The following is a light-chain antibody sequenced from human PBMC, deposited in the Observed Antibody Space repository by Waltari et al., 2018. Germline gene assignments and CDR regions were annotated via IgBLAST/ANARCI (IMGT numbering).Light chain of an antibody. CDR3: QQRSNWPPSLT. CDR1: LSVSSY. CDR2: DAS. Sequence: EIVLTPSPATLSLSPGERATLSCRASLSVSSYLAWYQQKPGQAPRLLIYDASNWATGIPARFSGSGSGTDFTLTISSLEPEDFAVYYCQQRSNWPPSLTFGGGTKVEIK. J-gene: IGKJ4*01. V-gene: IGKV3-11*01.